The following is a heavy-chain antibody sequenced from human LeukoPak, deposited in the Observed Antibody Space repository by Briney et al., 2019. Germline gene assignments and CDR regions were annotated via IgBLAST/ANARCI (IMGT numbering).Heavy chain of an antibody. CDR1: GGSFSGYY. CDR2: INHSGST. Sequence: SETLSLTCAVYGGSFSGYYWSWIRQPPGKGLEWIGEINHSGSTNYNPSLKSRVTISVDTSKNQFSLKLSCVTAADTAVYYCARGRTPLAVTTPTLVWFDPWGEGTLVTVSS. CDR3: ARGRTPLAVTTPTLVWFDP. D-gene: IGHD4-11*01. J-gene: IGHJ5*02. V-gene: IGHV4-34*01.